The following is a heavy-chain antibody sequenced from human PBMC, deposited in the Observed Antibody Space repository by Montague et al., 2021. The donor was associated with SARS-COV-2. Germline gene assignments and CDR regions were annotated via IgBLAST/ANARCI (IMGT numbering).Heavy chain of an antibody. CDR2: ISYDGSNK. CDR3: ARDHLNRRGAEGFLTIFGVVTSNYFDY. V-gene: IGHV3-30*04. J-gene: IGHJ4*02. D-gene: IGHD3-3*01. CDR1: GFTFSSYA. Sequence: SRRLSCAASGFTFSSYAMHWVRQAPGKGLEWVAVISYDGSNKYYADSVKGRFTISRDNSKNTLYLQMNSLRAEDTAVYYCARDHLNRRGAEGFLTIFGVVTSNYFDYWGQGTLGTVSS.